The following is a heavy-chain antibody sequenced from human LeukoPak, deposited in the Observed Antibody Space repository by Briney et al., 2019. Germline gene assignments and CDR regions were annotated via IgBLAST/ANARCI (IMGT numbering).Heavy chain of an antibody. CDR3: AKDTRDRAAAASRGYYFDC. J-gene: IGHJ4*02. Sequence: GESLRLSCAVSGFTFSNYAMNWVRQAPGQGLDWVSGINDNDGRTSYADSGKGRFTISRDNSENTLYLQMNSLRAEDTALYYCAKDTRDRAAAASRGYYFDCWGQGTLVSVSS. D-gene: IGHD6-13*01. CDR2: INDNDGRT. CDR1: GFTFSNYA. V-gene: IGHV3-23*01.